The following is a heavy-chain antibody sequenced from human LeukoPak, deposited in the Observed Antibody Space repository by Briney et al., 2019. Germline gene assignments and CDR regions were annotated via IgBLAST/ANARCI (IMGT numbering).Heavy chain of an antibody. Sequence: GGSLRLSCAASGFTFSSYWMHWVRQAPGKGLVWVSRIKNDGSMTNYADSVKGRFTISRDNAKNTLYLQMNSLRAEDTAVYYCASQVVVAAIDHWGQGTLVTVSS. CDR1: GFTFSSYW. V-gene: IGHV3-74*01. J-gene: IGHJ5*02. CDR3: ASQVVVAAIDH. CDR2: IKNDGSMT. D-gene: IGHD2-15*01.